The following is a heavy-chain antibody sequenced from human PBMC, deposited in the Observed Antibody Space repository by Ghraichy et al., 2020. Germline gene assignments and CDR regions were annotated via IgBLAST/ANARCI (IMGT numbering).Heavy chain of an antibody. Sequence: SVKVSCKASGCTFSGYAFSWVRQAPGQGLEWMGGIIPRFASITYAQKFQGRLTITADKSTSTAYMELTRLTSEDTAVYFCARSYPGYISDYYPKAYYDREPGGKGPTVTVPS. CDR2: IIPRFASI. CDR3: ARSYPGYISDYYPKAYYDREP. J-gene: IGHJ6*04. V-gene: IGHV1-69*06. CDR1: GCTFSGYA. D-gene: IGHD3-22*01.